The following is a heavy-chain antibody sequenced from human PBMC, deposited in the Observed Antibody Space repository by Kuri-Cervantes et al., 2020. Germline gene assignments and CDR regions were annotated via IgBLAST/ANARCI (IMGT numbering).Heavy chain of an antibody. CDR3: ARAVARVFDP. Sequence: SETLSLTCAVYGGSLSGFYWSWIRQPPGKGLEWIGGIDHSGSTNYNPSLKSRVTMSVDTSKNQFSLKLSSVTPEDTAVYYCARAVARVFDPWGQGTLVTVSS. V-gene: IGHV4-34*01. CDR2: IDHSGST. D-gene: IGHD5-12*01. CDR1: GGSLSGFY. J-gene: IGHJ5*02.